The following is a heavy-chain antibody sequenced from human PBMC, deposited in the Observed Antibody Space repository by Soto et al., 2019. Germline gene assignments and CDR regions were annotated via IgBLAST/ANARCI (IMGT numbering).Heavy chain of an antibody. J-gene: IGHJ6*02. Sequence: GESLKISCQGSGYSFTSYWIGWVRQMPGKGLEWMGIIYPGDSDTRYSPSFQGQVTISADKSISTAYLQRSSLKASDTAMYYCARTSAAGKYYYGMDVWGQGTTVTVSS. CDR2: IYPGDSDT. CDR3: ARTSAAGKYYYGMDV. V-gene: IGHV5-51*01. CDR1: GYSFTSYW. D-gene: IGHD6-13*01.